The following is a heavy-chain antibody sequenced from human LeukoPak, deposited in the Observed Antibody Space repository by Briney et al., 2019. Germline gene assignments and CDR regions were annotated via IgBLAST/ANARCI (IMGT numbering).Heavy chain of an antibody. D-gene: IGHD3-10*01. CDR1: GGTFSSYA. J-gene: IGHJ6*02. CDR2: IIPIFGTA. Sequence: SVKVSCKASGGTFSSYAIRWVRQAPGQGLEWMGGIIPIFGTANYAQKFQGRVTTTADESTSTAYMELSRLSSEDTAVYYCVVVRGIVDRNYGMDVWGQGTTVTVSS. V-gene: IGHV1-69*13. CDR3: VVVRGIVDRNYGMDV.